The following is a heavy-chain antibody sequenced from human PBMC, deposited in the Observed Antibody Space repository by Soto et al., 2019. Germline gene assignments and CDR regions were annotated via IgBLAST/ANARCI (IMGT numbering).Heavy chain of an antibody. J-gene: IGHJ2*01. Sequence: EVQLLDSGGGLVQPGGSLRLSCAGSGFTFINYAMNWVREAPGKGLEWGSSISGGGDATFFAASVRGRFTISRDNSKNTVTLQMNSLGVDDTAVYYCARKILGSTSRPNYWYFDLWGRGTLVTVSS. CDR3: ARKILGSTSRPNYWYFDL. CDR1: GFTFINYA. V-gene: IGHV3-23*01. CDR2: ISGGGDAT. D-gene: IGHD2-2*01.